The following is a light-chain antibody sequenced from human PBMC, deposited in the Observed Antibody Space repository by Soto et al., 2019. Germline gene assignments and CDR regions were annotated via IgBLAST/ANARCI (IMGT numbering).Light chain of an antibody. V-gene: IGLV2-23*01. CDR3: CSYARGSTRNYV. J-gene: IGLJ1*01. Sequence: QSALTQPASVSGSPGQSITISCTGTSSDVGSYNLVSWYQQHPGKAPKLLIYGGSKRPSGVSTRFSGSTSGNTASLTISGLPAEDEADYYCCSYARGSTRNYVFGTGTKLTVL. CDR2: GGS. CDR1: SSDVGSYNL.